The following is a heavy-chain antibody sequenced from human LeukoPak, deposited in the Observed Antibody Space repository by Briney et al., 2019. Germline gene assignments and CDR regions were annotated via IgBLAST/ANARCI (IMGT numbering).Heavy chain of an antibody. J-gene: IGHJ5*02. CDR3: ARSIRGYSSGWYYFDP. V-gene: IGHV4-61*02. CDR2: IYSSGST. CDR1: GGSISSGSYY. D-gene: IGHD6-19*01. Sequence: SETLSLTCTVSGGSISSGSYYWSWIRQPAGKGLEWIGRIYSSGSTNYNPSLKSRVTISLDTSKNQFSLKLSSVTAADTAVYYCARSIRGYSSGWYYFDPWGQGTLVTVSS.